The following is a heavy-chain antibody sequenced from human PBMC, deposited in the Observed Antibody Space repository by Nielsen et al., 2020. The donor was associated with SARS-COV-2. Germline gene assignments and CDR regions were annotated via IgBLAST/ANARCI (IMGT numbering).Heavy chain of an antibody. CDR2: ISGSGGST. V-gene: IGHV3-23*01. Sequence: GGSLRLSCAASGFTFSSYAMSWVRQAPGKGLEWVSAISGSGGSTYYADSVKGRFTISRDNSKNTLYLQMNSLRAEDTAVYYCARAYSGYDLGWFDPWGQGTLVTVSS. CDR3: ARAYSGYDLGWFDP. CDR1: GFTFSSYA. J-gene: IGHJ5*02. D-gene: IGHD5-12*01.